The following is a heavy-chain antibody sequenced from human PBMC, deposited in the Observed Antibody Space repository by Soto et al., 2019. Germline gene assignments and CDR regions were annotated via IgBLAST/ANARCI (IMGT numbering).Heavy chain of an antibody. CDR2: INAGNGNT. CDR3: ARDRLRFLSSFDY. CDR1: GYTFTSYA. V-gene: IGHV1-3*01. J-gene: IGHJ4*02. D-gene: IGHD3-3*01. Sequence: ASVKVSCKASGYTFTSYAMHWVRQAPGQRLEWMGWINAGNGNTKYSQKLQGRVTITRDTSASTAYMELSSLRSEDTAVYYCARDRLRFLSSFDYWGQGTLVTVSS.